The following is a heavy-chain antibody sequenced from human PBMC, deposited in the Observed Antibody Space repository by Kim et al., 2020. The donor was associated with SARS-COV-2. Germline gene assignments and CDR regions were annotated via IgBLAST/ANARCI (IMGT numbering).Heavy chain of an antibody. Sequence: GGSLRLSCAASGFTFSSYGMHWVRQAPGKGLEWVAVIWYDGSNKYYADSVKGRFTISRDNSKNTLYLQMNSLRAEDTAVYYCARDQGTLPFYDYWGQGTLVTVSS. V-gene: IGHV3-33*01. CDR2: IWYDGSNK. J-gene: IGHJ4*02. CDR1: GFTFSSYG. CDR3: ARDQGTLPFYDY. D-gene: IGHD2-21*01.